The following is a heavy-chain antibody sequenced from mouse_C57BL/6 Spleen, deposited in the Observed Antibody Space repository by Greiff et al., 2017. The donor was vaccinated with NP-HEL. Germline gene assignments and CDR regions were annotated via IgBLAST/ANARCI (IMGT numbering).Heavy chain of an antibody. CDR2: IDPNSGGT. D-gene: IGHD4-1*01. Sequence: VQLQQSGAELVKPGASVKLSCKASGYTFTSYWMHWVKQRPGRGLEWIGRIDPNSGGTKYNEKFKSKATLTVDKPSSTAYMQLSSLTSEDAAVYYCARETGTGTFWYFDVWGTGTTVTVSS. V-gene: IGHV1-72*01. J-gene: IGHJ1*03. CDR1: GYTFTSYW. CDR3: ARETGTGTFWYFDV.